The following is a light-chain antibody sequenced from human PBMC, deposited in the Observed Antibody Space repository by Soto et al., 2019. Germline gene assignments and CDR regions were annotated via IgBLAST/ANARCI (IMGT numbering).Light chain of an antibody. CDR2: VAS. Sequence: DIQMTQSPSSLSASVGDRVTITCRASQGISNYLAWYQQQPGKVPKLLIYVASTLQSGVPSRFSGSGSGTDFTLTINSLQPEDVATYYCQKYNSAPWTFGQGTKVEIK. CDR1: QGISNY. CDR3: QKYNSAPWT. V-gene: IGKV1-27*01. J-gene: IGKJ1*01.